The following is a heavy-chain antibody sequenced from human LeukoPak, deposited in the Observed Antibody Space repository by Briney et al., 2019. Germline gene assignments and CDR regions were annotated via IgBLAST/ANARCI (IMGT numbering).Heavy chain of an antibody. Sequence: RSLRLSCTASGFTFGDYAMSWFRQAPGKGPEWVGFIRSKAYGGTTEYAASVKGRFTISRDDSKSIAYLQMNSLKTEDTAVYYCTRDEQQLEAFDYWGQGTLVTVSS. J-gene: IGHJ4*02. D-gene: IGHD6-13*01. V-gene: IGHV3-49*03. CDR3: TRDEQQLEAFDY. CDR1: GFTFGDYA. CDR2: IRSKAYGGTT.